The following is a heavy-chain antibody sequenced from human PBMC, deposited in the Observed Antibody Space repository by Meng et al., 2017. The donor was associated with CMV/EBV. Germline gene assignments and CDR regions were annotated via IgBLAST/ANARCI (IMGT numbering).Heavy chain of an antibody. CDR1: GYHFTSYD. D-gene: IGHD3-3*01. V-gene: IGHV1-8*01. J-gene: IGHJ4*02. CDR3: ARGSTVFLEWHREFDY. CDR2: MNPNSGNT. Sequence: SGYHFTSYDINWVRQATGQELEWMGWMNPNSGNTGYAQKFQGRVTMTRNTSISTAYMELSSLRSEDTAVYYCARGSTVFLEWHREFDYWGQGTLVTVSS.